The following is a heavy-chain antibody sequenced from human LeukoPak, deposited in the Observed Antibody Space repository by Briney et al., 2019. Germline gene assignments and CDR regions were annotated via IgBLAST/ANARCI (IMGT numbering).Heavy chain of an antibody. CDR1: GFTFGDYA. CDR3: TRDRTLYGDYDSYYFDY. V-gene: IGHV3-49*04. D-gene: IGHD4-17*01. J-gene: IGHJ4*02. Sequence: GASLILSCTASGFTFGDYAMSLVRQAPGKVLEWVGFIRSKAYGGTTEYDASVKGRFTISRDDSKSIAYLQMNSLKTEDTAVYYCTRDRTLYGDYDSYYFDYWGQGTLVTVSS. CDR2: IRSKAYGGTT.